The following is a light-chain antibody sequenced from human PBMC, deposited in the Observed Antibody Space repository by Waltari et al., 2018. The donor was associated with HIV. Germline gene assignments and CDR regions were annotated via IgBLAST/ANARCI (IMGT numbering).Light chain of an antibody. V-gene: IGKV3-15*01. J-gene: IGKJ3*01. CDR2: GAS. CDR1: QSVSNK. CDR3: HQYHQWPPRLP. Sequence: ERVMTQAPATLSVSPGERVTLSCRARQSVSNKLAWYQQKPGQAPRLLIYGASTRATGVPARFSGSGSGTEFTLTISSLQSADVAVYYFHQYHQWPPRLPFGPGTKV.